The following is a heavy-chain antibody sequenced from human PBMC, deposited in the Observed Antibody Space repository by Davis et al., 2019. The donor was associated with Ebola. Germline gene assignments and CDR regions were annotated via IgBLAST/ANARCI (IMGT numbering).Heavy chain of an antibody. CDR2: ITAYNGNT. J-gene: IGHJ4*02. CDR1: GYTFTSYG. Sequence: AASVKVSCKASGYTFTSYGISWVRQAPGQGLEWMGWITAYNGNTEYAQKLQGRVTMTTDTSTSTVYMELMSLRSDDTAVYYCVRDRRSGGWYESIDYWGQGTLVTVSS. V-gene: IGHV1-18*04. CDR3: VRDRRSGGWYESIDY. D-gene: IGHD6-19*01.